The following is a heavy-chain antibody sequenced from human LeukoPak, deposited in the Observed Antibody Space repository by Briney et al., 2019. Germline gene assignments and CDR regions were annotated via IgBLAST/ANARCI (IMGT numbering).Heavy chain of an antibody. CDR3: ARRHSSGSD. V-gene: IGHV3-66*02. CDR1: GFTVSTNY. D-gene: IGHD6-19*01. J-gene: IGHJ4*02. CDR2: IYSGGIT. Sequence: GGSLRLSCAASGFTVSTNYMSWVRQAPGKGLEWVSVIYSGGITYYADSVKGRFTISRDNSKNSLNLQTNSLRAEDMAIYYCARRHSSGSDWGQGTLVTVSS.